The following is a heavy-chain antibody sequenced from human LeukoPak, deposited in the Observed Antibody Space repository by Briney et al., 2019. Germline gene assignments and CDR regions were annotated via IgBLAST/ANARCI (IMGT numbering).Heavy chain of an antibody. CDR1: GFTFSSYA. D-gene: IGHD3-3*01. CDR2: ISGSGGST. V-gene: IGHV3-23*01. J-gene: IGHJ6*03. Sequence: SGGSLRLSCAASGFTFSSYAMSWVRQAPGKGLEWVSAISGSGGSTYYADSVKGRFTISRDNSKNTLYLQMNSLRAEDTAVYYCAKGGTIFGVVPRNSPYYYYYMDVWGKGTTVTVSS. CDR3: AKGGTIFGVVPRNSPYYYYYMDV.